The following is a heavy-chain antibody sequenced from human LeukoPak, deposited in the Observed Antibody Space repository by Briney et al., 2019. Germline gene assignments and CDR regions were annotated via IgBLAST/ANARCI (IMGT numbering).Heavy chain of an antibody. J-gene: IGHJ4*02. CDR1: GGSISSGGYY. D-gene: IGHD6-19*01. CDR2: IYYSGST. CDR3: ARGSGHQWLVRVAWLV. Sequence: SETLSLTCTVSGGSISSGGYYWSWIRQHPGKGLEWIGYIYYSGSTYYNPSLKSRVTISVDTSKNQFSLKLSSVTDADTAVYYCARGSGHQWLVRVAWLVWGQGTLVTVSS. V-gene: IGHV4-31*03.